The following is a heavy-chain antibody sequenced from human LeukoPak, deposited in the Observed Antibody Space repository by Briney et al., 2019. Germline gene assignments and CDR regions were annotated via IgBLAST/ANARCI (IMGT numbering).Heavy chain of an antibody. V-gene: IGHV1-2*02. CDR2: INPNSGGT. J-gene: IGHJ5*02. D-gene: IGHD3-9*01. CDR1: GYTFTSYD. Sequence: ASVKVSCKASGYTFTSYDINWVRQATGQGLEWMGWINPNSGGTNYAQKFQGRVTMTRDTSISTAYMELSRLRSDDTAVYYCARFGLVLRYFDWLASFDPWGQGTLVTVSS. CDR3: ARFGLVLRYFDWLASFDP.